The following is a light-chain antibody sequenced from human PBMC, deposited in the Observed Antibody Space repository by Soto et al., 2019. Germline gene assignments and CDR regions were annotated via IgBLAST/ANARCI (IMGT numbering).Light chain of an antibody. V-gene: IGKV3-20*01. CDR1: QSSGSNF. Sequence: ELVLPQSPGSSSLSPGERVTAYCKKSQSSGSNFVAWYQQRPGQPPRLLIYASVNTATGIPDRFSGSASGTDFTVTINRLEPEDFAVSYCQLYGNSPPFGKGTRLEIK. CDR3: QLYGNSPP. J-gene: IGKJ5*01. CDR2: ASV.